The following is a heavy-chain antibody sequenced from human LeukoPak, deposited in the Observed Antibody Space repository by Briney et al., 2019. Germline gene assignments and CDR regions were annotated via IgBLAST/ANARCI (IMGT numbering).Heavy chain of an antibody. D-gene: IGHD3-16*01. CDR1: GSTFSTFI. V-gene: IGHV3-21*01. Sequence: GGSLRLSCAASGSTFSTFIRNWVRQAPGKGLEWVSSISSSSSYIYYADSVKGRFTISRDNAKNSLYLQMNSLRAEDTAVYYCARADRLGAALLASFDYWGQGTLVTVSS. CDR3: ARADRLGAALLASFDY. J-gene: IGHJ4*02. CDR2: ISSSSSYI.